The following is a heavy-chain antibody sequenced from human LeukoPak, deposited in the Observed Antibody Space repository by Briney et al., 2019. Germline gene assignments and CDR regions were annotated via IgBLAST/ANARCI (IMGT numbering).Heavy chain of an antibody. Sequence: PSETLFLTCTVSGGSISSYYWSWIRQPPGKGLEWIGYIYYSGSTNYNPSLKSRVTISVDTSKNQFSLKLSSVTAADTAVYYCARHGRDGYSSKYWFDPWGQGTLVTVSS. CDR1: GGSISSYY. CDR2: IYYSGST. D-gene: IGHD5-24*01. J-gene: IGHJ5*02. V-gene: IGHV4-59*08. CDR3: ARHGRDGYSSKYWFDP.